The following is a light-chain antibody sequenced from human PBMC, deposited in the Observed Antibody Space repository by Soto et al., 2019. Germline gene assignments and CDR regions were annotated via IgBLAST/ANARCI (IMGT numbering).Light chain of an antibody. J-gene: IGLJ2*01. Sequence: QSALTQPASVSGSPGQSITISCTGTSSDVGGYNYVSWYQQHPGKAPKLMIYEVSNRPSGVSNRFSGSKSGNTASLTISGLQDEDEADYYCSSSTSSSTFVVFGGGTKLTVL. CDR2: EVS. V-gene: IGLV2-14*01. CDR3: SSSTSSSTFVV. CDR1: SSDVGGYNY.